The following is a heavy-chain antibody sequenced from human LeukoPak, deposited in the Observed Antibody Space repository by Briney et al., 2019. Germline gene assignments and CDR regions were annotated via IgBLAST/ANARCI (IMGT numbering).Heavy chain of an antibody. Sequence: SETLSLTCTVSGGSISSSSYYWGWIRQPPGKGLEWIGSIYYSGSTYYNPSLKSRVTISVDTSKNQFSLKLSSVTAADTAVYYCARDRQMVVPAAIAGRRWFGPWGQGTLVTVSS. CDR3: ARDRQMVVPAAIAGRRWFGP. CDR1: GGSISSSSYY. V-gene: IGHV4-39*07. J-gene: IGHJ5*02. D-gene: IGHD2-2*01. CDR2: IYYSGST.